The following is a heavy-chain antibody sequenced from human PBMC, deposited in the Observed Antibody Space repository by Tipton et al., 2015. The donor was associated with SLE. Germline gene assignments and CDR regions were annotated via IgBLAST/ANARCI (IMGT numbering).Heavy chain of an antibody. CDR1: GGSISRYY. CDR2: IYISGST. D-gene: IGHD3-22*01. CDR3: ARESQYYASSATTVAFDI. V-gene: IGHV4-4*07. J-gene: IGHJ3*02. Sequence: TLSLTCNVSGGSISRYYWSWIRQTAGKGLEWIGRIYISGSTKYNPSVKSRVTMSVDTSKNQFSLKLSSVTAADTAMYYCARESQYYASSATTVAFDIWGQGTMVTGSS.